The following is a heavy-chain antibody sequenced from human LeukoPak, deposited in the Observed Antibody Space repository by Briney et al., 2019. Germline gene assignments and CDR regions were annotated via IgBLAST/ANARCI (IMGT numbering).Heavy chain of an antibody. J-gene: IGHJ5*02. CDR1: GFTFSSNW. D-gene: IGHD5/OR15-5a*01. Sequence: PGGSLRLSCAASGFTFSSNWLHWLRQAPGKGLTWVSRINSDGSRINYADSVKGRFTSSRDNAKNTLYLQMNSLRVEDTAVYFCARGGPVKSIYDPHWYDPWGQGTLVTVSS. V-gene: IGHV3-74*01. CDR3: ARGGPVKSIYDPHWYDP. CDR2: INSDGSRI.